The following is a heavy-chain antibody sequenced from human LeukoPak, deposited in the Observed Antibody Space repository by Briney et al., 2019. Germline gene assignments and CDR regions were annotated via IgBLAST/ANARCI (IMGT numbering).Heavy chain of an antibody. CDR1: GGSFSGYY. CDR2: INHSGST. V-gene: IGHV4-34*01. CDR3: ARGLGPDY. Sequence: SETLPLTCAVYGGSFSGYYGSWIRQPPGKGLEWIGEINHSGSTNYNPSLKSRVTISVDTSKNQFSLKLSSVTAADTAVYYCARGLGPDYWGQGTLVTVSS. J-gene: IGHJ4*02.